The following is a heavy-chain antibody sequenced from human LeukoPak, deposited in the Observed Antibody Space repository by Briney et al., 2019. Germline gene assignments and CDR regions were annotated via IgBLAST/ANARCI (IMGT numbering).Heavy chain of an antibody. Sequence: PGGSLRLSCAASGFTVSSNYMSWVRQAPGNGLEWVSVIYSGGSTYYADSVKGRFTISRDNSKNTLYLQMNSLRAEDTAVYYCARPLYSSGWSFDYWGQGTLVTVSS. CDR2: IYSGGST. J-gene: IGHJ4*02. CDR1: GFTVSSNY. D-gene: IGHD6-19*01. V-gene: IGHV3-53*01. CDR3: ARPLYSSGWSFDY.